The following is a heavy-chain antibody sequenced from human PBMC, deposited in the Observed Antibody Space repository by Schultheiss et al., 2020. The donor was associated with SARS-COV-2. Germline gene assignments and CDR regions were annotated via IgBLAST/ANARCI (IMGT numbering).Heavy chain of an antibody. J-gene: IGHJ4*02. Sequence: GESLKISCAASGFTFSDYYMNWVRQAPGKGLEWVSSISSSSTIYYADSVKGRFTISRDNAKNSLYLQMNSLRAEDTAVYYCARAGRWLLYFDYWGQGTLVTVSS. CDR1: GFTFSDYY. D-gene: IGHD5-24*01. V-gene: IGHV3-69-1*01. CDR2: ISSSSTI. CDR3: ARAGRWLLYFDY.